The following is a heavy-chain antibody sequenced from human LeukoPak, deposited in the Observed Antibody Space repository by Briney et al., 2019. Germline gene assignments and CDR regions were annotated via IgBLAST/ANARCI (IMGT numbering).Heavy chain of an antibody. V-gene: IGHV3-74*01. CDR2: INTDGSST. CDR3: ARGGESRAVAVTGIGY. D-gene: IGHD6-19*01. Sequence: GGSLRLSCAASGFTFSTYWMHWVRQAPGKGLVWDSRINTDGSSTSYADSVKGRFTISRDNAKNTLYLQMNSLRAEDTAVYYCARGGESRAVAVTGIGYWGQGTLVTVSS. CDR1: GFTFSTYW. J-gene: IGHJ4*02.